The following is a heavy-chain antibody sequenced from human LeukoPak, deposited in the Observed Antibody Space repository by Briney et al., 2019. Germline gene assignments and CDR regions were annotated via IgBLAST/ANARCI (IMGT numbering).Heavy chain of an antibody. D-gene: IGHD3-3*01. Sequence: ASVKVSCKASGGTFSSYAISWVRQAPGQGLEWMGGIIPIFGTANYAQKFQGRVTITADESTSTAYMELSSLRSEDTAVYYCARVNYDAWSGYSFYHYYMDVWGRGTTVTVSS. CDR3: ARVNYDAWSGYSFYHYYMDV. CDR1: GGTFSSYA. CDR2: IIPIFGTA. J-gene: IGHJ6*03. V-gene: IGHV1-69*13.